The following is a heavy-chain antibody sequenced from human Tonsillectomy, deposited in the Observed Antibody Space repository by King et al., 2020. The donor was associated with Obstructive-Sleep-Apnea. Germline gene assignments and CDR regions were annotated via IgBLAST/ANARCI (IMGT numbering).Heavy chain of an antibody. D-gene: IGHD2-8*02. CDR1: RGSIRSSYYY. Sequence: QLQESGPGLVKPSETLSLFCTVSRGSIRSSYYYWGWIRQPPGRGLEWIGSIYHSGSAYYNPSLTSRVTISIHTSKNQFSPIVSSVTAADTAVYYCARGLLRCIAGLCYTGGLDIWGQGTLVSVSS. V-gene: IGHV4-39*07. CDR3: ARGLLRCIAGLCYTGGLDI. J-gene: IGHJ3*02. CDR2: IYHSGSA.